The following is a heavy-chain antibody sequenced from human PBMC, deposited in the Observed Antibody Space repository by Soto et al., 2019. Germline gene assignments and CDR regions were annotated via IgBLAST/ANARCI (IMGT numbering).Heavy chain of an antibody. D-gene: IGHD5-12*01. CDR3: ARDPAPVGYRGLDV. Sequence: GGSLRLSCAASGFTFSSSWMTWVRQAPGKGLAWVANIKEDGSGKYYVDSVKGRFTISRDNTNESLYLQMNSLRAEDTAVYHCARDPAPVGYRGLDVWGQGTTVTVYS. V-gene: IGHV3-7*01. CDR2: IKEDGSGK. CDR1: GFTFSSSW. J-gene: IGHJ6*02.